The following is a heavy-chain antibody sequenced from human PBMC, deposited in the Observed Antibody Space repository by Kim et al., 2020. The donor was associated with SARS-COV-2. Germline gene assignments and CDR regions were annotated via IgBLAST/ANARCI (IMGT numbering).Heavy chain of an antibody. Sequence: NPSLKSRVTISVDTSKNQFSLKLSSVTAADTAVYYCARLTGYDYYYGMDVWGQGTTVTVSS. D-gene: IGHD5-12*01. CDR3: ARLTGYDYYYGMDV. V-gene: IGHV4-34*01. J-gene: IGHJ6*02.